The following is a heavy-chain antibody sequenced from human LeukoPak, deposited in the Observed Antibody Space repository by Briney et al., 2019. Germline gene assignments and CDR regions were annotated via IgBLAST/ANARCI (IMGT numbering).Heavy chain of an antibody. CDR2: IYNTGST. CDR3: ARSTIRGNYYYAMDV. J-gene: IGHJ6*02. Sequence: SETLSLTCTVSGVSISSSYWIWIRQPPGKGLEWIGYIYNTGSTNYNPSLKSRVTISIDTSKNQFSLKLSSVTAADTAVYYCARSTIRGNYYYAMDVWGQGTTVTVSS. D-gene: IGHD3-10*01. CDR1: GVSISSSY. V-gene: IGHV4-59*01.